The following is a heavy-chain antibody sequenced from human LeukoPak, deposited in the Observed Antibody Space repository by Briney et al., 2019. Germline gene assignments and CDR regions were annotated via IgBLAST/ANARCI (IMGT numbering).Heavy chain of an antibody. Sequence: PGRSLRLSCASSGFTFSSYAMHWVRQAPGKGLEWVAVISYDGSNKYYADSVKGRFTISRDNSKNTLYLQMNSLRAEDTAVYYCARENNAFDYWGQGTLVTASS. CDR3: ARENNAFDY. D-gene: IGHD1/OR15-1a*01. J-gene: IGHJ4*02. CDR2: ISYDGSNK. V-gene: IGHV3-30-3*01. CDR1: GFTFSSYA.